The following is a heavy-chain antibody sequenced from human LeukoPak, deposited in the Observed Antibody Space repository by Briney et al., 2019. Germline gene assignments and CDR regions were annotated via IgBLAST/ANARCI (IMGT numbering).Heavy chain of an antibody. CDR3: ARSAAAGHYYYYYGMDV. CDR2: IYYSGST. V-gene: IGHV4-39*01. D-gene: IGHD6-13*01. CDR1: GGSINSDIYY. J-gene: IGHJ6*02. Sequence: SETLSLTCTVSGGSINSDIYYWGWIRQPPGKGLEWIGSIYYSGSTYYSPSLKSRVTISVDTSKNQFSLKLSSVTAADTAVYYCARSAAAGHYYYYYGMDVWGQGTTVTVSS.